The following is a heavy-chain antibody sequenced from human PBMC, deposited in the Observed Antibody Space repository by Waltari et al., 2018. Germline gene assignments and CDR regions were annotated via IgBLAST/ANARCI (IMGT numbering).Heavy chain of an antibody. CDR2: ISNTGDPT. D-gene: IGHD6-13*01. Sequence: EMQLLESGGGLVQPGGSLRLSCAASGFIFNSYAMSWVRQAPGKGLEWVSAISNTGDPTYYADSVKGRFTSSRDNSKNTLYLQMNSLRAEDTAVYYCARARQQLEFDYWGQGTLVTVSS. V-gene: IGHV3-23*01. CDR1: GFIFNSYA. J-gene: IGHJ4*02. CDR3: ARARQQLEFDY.